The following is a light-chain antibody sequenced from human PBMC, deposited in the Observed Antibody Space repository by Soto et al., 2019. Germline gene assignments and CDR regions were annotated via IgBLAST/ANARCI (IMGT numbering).Light chain of an antibody. CDR1: SGHSNYA. Sequence: QLVLTQSPSASASLGASVKLTCTLSSGHSNYAIAWHQQQPEKGPRYLMKLNSDGSHFRGDGIPDRFSGSSSGTERYLTISTLQSEDEADYYCQTWGTGIRVFGGGTKVTVL. J-gene: IGLJ2*01. CDR3: QTWGTGIRV. V-gene: IGLV4-69*01. CDR2: LNSDGSH.